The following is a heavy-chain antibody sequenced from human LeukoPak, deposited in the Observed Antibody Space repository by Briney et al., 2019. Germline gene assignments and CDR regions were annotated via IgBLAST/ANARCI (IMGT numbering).Heavy chain of an antibody. CDR3: ARGPSHIVVVVAAPGNAFDI. CDR2: MNPNSGNT. D-gene: IGHD2-15*01. CDR1: GYTFTSYD. V-gene: IGHV1-8*02. J-gene: IGHJ3*02. Sequence: ASVKVSCKTSGYTFTSYDINWVRQVTGQGLEWMGWMNPNSGNTGYAQKFQGRVTMTRNTSISTAYMELSSLRSEDTAVYYCARGPSHIVVVVAAPGNAFDIWGQGTMVTVSS.